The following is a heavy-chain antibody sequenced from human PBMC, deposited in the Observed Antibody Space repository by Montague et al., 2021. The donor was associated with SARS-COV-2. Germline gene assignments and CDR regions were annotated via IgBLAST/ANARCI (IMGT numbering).Heavy chain of an antibody. CDR2: IYYTGNT. J-gene: IGHJ3*01. D-gene: IGHD3-22*01. V-gene: IGHV4-39*02. CDR3: ARLKRYFDSSGSPSAFDF. Sequence: SETLSLTCTVSAGSITNNIDYCAWIRQPPGKGLEWIGSIYYTGNTYYNPSLESRVTISVVTSKNHFTLKLSSVTAAETAVYYCARLKRYFDSSGSPSAFDFWGQGTKVTVSS. CDR1: AGSITNNIDY.